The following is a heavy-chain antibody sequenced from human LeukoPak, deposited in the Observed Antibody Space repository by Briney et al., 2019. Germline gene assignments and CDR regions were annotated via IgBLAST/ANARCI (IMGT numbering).Heavy chain of an antibody. J-gene: IGHJ6*02. D-gene: IGHD3-10*01. CDR2: LNWNGDIT. CDR3: ARGYGAGNYRRPFYGMDV. CDR1: GFTFNDYG. V-gene: IGHV3-20*04. Sequence: GGSLRLSCAASGFTFNDYGMTWVRQAPGKGLEWVSGLNWNGDITRYADSVKGRFTISRDNAKNSVYLQMDSLSAEDTAFYYCARGYGAGNYRRPFYGMDVWGRGTTVTVSS.